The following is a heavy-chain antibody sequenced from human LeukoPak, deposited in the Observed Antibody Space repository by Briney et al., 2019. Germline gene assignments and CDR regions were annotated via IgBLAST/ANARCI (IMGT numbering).Heavy chain of an antibody. J-gene: IGHJ4*02. Sequence: GGSLRLSCAASGFTVSSNFMSWIRQAPGKGLEWLSYIRSTDGAIAYADSVKGRFTISRDDAKNSLYLQMNSLRDEDTAVYYCARALAGHHFDYWGQGTLVTVSS. V-gene: IGHV3-48*02. D-gene: IGHD6-19*01. CDR1: GFTVSSNF. CDR2: IRSTDGAI. CDR3: ARALAGHHFDY.